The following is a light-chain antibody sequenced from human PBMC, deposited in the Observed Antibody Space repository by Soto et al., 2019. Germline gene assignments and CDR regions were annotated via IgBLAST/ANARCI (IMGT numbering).Light chain of an antibody. CDR1: QTISAY. J-gene: IGKJ2*01. Sequence: DIQMTQSPSSLSASVGDRVTLTCRASQTISAYLNWYQQKPGKAPKLLMYAASSLQSGVPSRFSGSGSGTDFTLTISSLQPEDFATYYCQHSFGTPYTFGQGTKLEIK. V-gene: IGKV1-39*01. CDR3: QHSFGTPYT. CDR2: AAS.